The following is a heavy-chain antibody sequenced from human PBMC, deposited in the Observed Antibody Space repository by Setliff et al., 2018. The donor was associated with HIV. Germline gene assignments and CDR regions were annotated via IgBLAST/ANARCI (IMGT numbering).Heavy chain of an antibody. CDR1: GYTFTKYD. D-gene: IGHD2-15*01. CDR3: ARGLPDCSGGNCYPYRFDY. CDR2: MNPNSGNA. J-gene: IGHJ4*02. V-gene: IGHV1-8*03. Sequence: ASVKVSCKASGYTFTKYDINWVRQATGQGLEWMGWMNPNSGNAEYAQRFQGRVTLTRNTSISTAYMELSSLRSDDTAVYYCARGLPDCSGGNCYPYRFDYWGQGTLVTVSS.